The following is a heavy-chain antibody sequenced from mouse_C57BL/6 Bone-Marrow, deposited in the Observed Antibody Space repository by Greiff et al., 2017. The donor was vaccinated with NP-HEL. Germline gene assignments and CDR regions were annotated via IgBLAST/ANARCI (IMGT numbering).Heavy chain of an antibody. Sequence: EVQLVESGGGLVKPGGSLKLSCAASGFTFSSYAMSWVRQTPEKRLEWVATISDGGSYTYYPDNVKGRFPISRDNAKNNLYLQMSHLKSEDTAMYYCARDYYGFAYWGQGTLVTVSA. V-gene: IGHV5-4*01. CDR1: GFTFSSYA. CDR2: ISDGGSYT. D-gene: IGHD1-1*01. J-gene: IGHJ3*01. CDR3: ARDYYGFAY.